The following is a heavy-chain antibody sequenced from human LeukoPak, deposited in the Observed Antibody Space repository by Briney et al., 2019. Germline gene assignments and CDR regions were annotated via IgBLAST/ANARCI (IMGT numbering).Heavy chain of an antibody. Sequence: ASVKVSCKASGYTFSTYYIHWLRQAPGQGLVWMGWINPNSGATNYAHEFQGRVTLTRDTSISTAYMDLRRLRSDDTAVYYCARGNQDWELLIRGYFDLWGRGTLVSVSS. V-gene: IGHV1-2*07. CDR2: INPNSGAT. J-gene: IGHJ2*01. CDR3: ARGNQDWELLIRGYFDL. D-gene: IGHD1-26*01. CDR1: GYTFSTYY.